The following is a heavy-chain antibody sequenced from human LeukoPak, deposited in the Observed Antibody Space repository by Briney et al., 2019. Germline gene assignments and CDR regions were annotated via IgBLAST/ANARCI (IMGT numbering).Heavy chain of an antibody. V-gene: IGHV3-7*01. CDR1: GFTFRAYW. CDR2: INGGGSLK. J-gene: IGHJ4*02. D-gene: IGHD6-19*01. Sequence: GRSLRLSCVDSGFTFRAYWMTWVRQAPGKGLEWVANINGGGSLKYYVDSVTGRFTISRDNTKNSLYLQMNSLRVEDTAVYYCARVGKSGWDFDHWGQGTLVTVSS. CDR3: ARVGKSGWDFDH.